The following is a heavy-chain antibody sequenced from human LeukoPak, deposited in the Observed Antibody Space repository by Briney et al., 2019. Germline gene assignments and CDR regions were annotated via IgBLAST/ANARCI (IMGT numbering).Heavy chain of an antibody. D-gene: IGHD2-15*01. CDR3: AREGTIVAPIDY. CDR1: GFTFSSYG. J-gene: IGHJ4*02. Sequence: GGSLRLSCAASGFTFSSYGMHWVRQAPGKGLEWVSGISASGGVTYYADSVKGRFTISRDSSKSTVYLQMNSLRLDDAAVYYCAREGTIVAPIDYWGQGTLVTVSS. CDR2: ISASGGVT. V-gene: IGHV3-NL1*01.